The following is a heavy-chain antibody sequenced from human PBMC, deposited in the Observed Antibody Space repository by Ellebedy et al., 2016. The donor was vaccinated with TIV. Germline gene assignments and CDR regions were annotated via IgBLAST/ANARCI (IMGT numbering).Heavy chain of an antibody. CDR2: IYYSGST. J-gene: IGHJ2*01. Sequence: LRLSCTVSGGSISSGGYYWSWIRQHTGKGLEWIGYIYYSGSTYYNPSLKSRVTISVDTSKNQFSLKLSSVTAADTAVYYCASKDHGYWYFDLWGRGTLVTVSS. V-gene: IGHV4-31*03. D-gene: IGHD1-14*01. CDR1: GGSISSGGYY. CDR3: ASKDHGYWYFDL.